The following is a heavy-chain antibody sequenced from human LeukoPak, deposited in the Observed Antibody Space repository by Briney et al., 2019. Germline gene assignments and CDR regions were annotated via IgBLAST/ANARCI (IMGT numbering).Heavy chain of an antibody. V-gene: IGHV4-4*02. CDR1: GCSICSSNW. Sequence: PSETLSLTCSVPGCSICSSNWGRWVRPPPGKGLECIGVIYHSERSNYNPSLKSRVTISVDKSNNQCSLKPGSVIAADTSVYYGARDKAFNYGSGSPRYGMDVWGKGTTVTVS. CDR3: ARDKAFNYGSGSPRYGMDV. D-gene: IGHD3-10*01. CDR2: IYHSERS. J-gene: IGHJ6*04.